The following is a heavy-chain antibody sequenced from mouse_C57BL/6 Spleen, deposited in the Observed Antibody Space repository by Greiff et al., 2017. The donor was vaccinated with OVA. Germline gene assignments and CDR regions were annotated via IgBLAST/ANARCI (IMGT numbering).Heavy chain of an antibody. CDR2: ISSGGDYI. V-gene: IGHV5-9-1*02. CDR3: TRDLDGNYYAMDY. CDR1: GFTFSSYA. Sequence: EVHLVESGEGLVKPGGSLKLSCAASGFTFSSYAMSWVRQTPEKRLEWVAYISSGGDYIYYADTVKGRFTISRDNARNTLYLQMSSLKSEDTAMYYCTRDLDGNYYAMDYWGQGTSVTVSS. J-gene: IGHJ4*01. D-gene: IGHD2-3*01.